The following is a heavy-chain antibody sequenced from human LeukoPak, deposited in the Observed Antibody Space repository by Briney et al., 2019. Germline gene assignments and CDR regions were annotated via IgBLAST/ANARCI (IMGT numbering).Heavy chain of an antibody. V-gene: IGHV4-39*07. Sequence: NPSETLSLTCAVSGDSFSSVTDYWAWIRQPPGKGLEWIASGDYSGGTYYNPSLKSRVTISVDTSKNQFSLKLSSVTAADTAVYYCARGGSYHLPGDYWGQGTLVTVSS. CDR1: GDSFSSVTDY. D-gene: IGHD1-26*01. J-gene: IGHJ4*02. CDR2: GDYSGGT. CDR3: ARGGSYHLPGDY.